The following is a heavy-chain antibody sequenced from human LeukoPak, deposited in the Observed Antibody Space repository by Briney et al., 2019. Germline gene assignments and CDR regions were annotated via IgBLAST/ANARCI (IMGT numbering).Heavy chain of an antibody. CDR2: ISGSGGNI. D-gene: IGHD3-3*01. Sequence: PGGSLPLTCTASGFTFSRYDMKWLGPAPGKGLAWVSHISGSGGNINYADSVKGRFTISRDNAKNSLYLQIDSLRAEDTAVYYCARGLRNTFFGGCYYWGQGPPVTVSS. J-gene: IGHJ4*02. CDR1: GFTFSRYD. CDR3: ARGLRNTFFGGCYY. V-gene: IGHV3-48*03.